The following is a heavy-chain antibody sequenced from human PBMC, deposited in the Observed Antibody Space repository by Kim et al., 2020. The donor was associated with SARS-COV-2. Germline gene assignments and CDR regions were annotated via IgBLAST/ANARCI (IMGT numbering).Heavy chain of an antibody. D-gene: IGHD3-10*01. J-gene: IGHJ6*02. CDR2: IYSGGST. CDR1: GFTVSSNY. Sequence: GGSLRLSCAASGFTVSSNYMSWVRQAPGKGLEWVSVIYSGGSTYYADSVKGRFTISRDNSKNTLYLQMNSLRAEDTAVYYCASVMVYYYYGMDVWGQGTTVTVSS. CDR3: ASVMVYYYYGMDV. V-gene: IGHV3-66*01.